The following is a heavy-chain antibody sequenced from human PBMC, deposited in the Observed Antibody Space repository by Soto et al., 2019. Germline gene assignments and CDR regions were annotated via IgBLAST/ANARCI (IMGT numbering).Heavy chain of an antibody. CDR3: ARDLRVENPPYYYHGMDV. CDR2: INPSGGST. CDR1: GYTFTSYY. J-gene: IGHJ6*02. V-gene: IGHV1-46*01. Sequence: GASVKVSCKASGYTFTSYYMHWVRQAPGQGLEWMGIINPSGGSTSYAQKFQGRVTMTRDTSTSTVYMELSSLRSEDTAVYYCARDLRVENPPYYYHGMDVWGQGTTVTVSS.